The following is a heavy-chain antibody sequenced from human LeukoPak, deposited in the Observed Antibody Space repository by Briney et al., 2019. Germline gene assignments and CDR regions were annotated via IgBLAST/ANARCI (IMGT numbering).Heavy chain of an antibody. Sequence: GESLKISCKGSGYSFTSYWIGWVRQMPGKGLEWMGIIYPGDSDTRYSPSFQGQVTISADKSISTAYLQWSSLKASDTAMYYCARGTSSGWYGNWFDPWGQGTLVTVSS. CDR3: ARGTSSGWYGNWFDP. V-gene: IGHV5-51*01. D-gene: IGHD6-19*01. CDR2: IYPGDSDT. CDR1: GYSFTSYW. J-gene: IGHJ5*02.